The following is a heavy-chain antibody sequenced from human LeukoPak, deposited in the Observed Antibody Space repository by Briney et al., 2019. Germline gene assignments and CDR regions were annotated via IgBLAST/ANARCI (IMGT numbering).Heavy chain of an antibody. J-gene: IGHJ3*02. CDR2: IYSGGST. Sequence: GGSLRLSCAASGFTVSSNYMSWVRQAPGKGLEWVSVIYSGGSTYYADSVKGRFTISRHNSKNTLYLQMNSLRAEDSAVHYCAKSQFGGVFDGFDIWGQGTMVTVPS. CDR1: GFTVSSNY. V-gene: IGHV3-53*01. CDR3: AKSQFGGVFDGFDI. D-gene: IGHD3-16*01.